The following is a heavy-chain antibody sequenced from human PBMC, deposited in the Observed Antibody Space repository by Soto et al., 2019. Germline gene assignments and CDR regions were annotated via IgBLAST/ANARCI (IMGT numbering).Heavy chain of an antibody. V-gene: IGHV3-11*01. Sequence: GGSLRLSCAASGFTFSDYYMNWIRQAPGQGLEWLSFINPRGETRYIADSIRGRFTFSRDNAGRSLYVQMNSLRAKDTAVYYCARSGLPLIEILDYWGHGTLVTVSS. CDR2: INPRGETR. D-gene: IGHD1-1*01. CDR3: ARSGLPLIEILDY. J-gene: IGHJ4*01. CDR1: GFTFSDYY.